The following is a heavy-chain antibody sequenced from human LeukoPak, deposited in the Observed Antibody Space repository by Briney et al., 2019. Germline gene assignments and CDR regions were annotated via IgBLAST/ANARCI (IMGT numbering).Heavy chain of an antibody. CDR1: GYSISSGYY. CDR3: ARTLPYNWFDP. CDR2: IYHTGST. D-gene: IGHD1-26*01. V-gene: IGHV4-38-2*01. J-gene: IGHJ5*02. Sequence: KTSETLSLTCAVSGYSISSGYYWGWIRQPPGKGLEWIGSIYHTGSTYYNPPLKSRVTISLDTSKNQFSLKLSSVTATDTAVYYCARTLPYNWFDPWGQGTLVTVSS.